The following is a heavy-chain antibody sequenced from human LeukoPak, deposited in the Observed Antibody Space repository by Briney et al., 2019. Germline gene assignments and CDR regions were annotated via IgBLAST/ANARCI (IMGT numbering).Heavy chain of an antibody. Sequence: GESLKISCKGSGYSFTSYWIGWVRQMPGKGLEWVGVIYPGDSDTRYSPSFQGQVTISADKSISTAYLQWSNLKAPDTAMYYCARLRDGRAFGAIDYWGQGTLVTVSS. V-gene: IGHV5-51*01. CDR3: ARLRDGRAFGAIDY. D-gene: IGHD3-10*01. CDR1: GYSFTSYW. CDR2: IYPGDSDT. J-gene: IGHJ4*02.